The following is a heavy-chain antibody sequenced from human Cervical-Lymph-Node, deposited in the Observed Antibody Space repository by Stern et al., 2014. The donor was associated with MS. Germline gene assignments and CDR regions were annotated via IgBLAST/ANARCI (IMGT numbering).Heavy chain of an antibody. D-gene: IGHD1-20*01. J-gene: IGHJ5*02. V-gene: IGHV3-30*18. CDR3: AKGDNWRRLNP. CDR2: IPADGTLK. Sequence: QVQLVQSGGGVVQPGRSLRLSCAASGFTFSAYGMHWVRQAPGKGLEWVAVIPADGTLKFYGDSVKGRFTISRDNSKNTLFLQMNSLRAEDTAVYYCAKGDNWRRLNPWGQGTLVTVSS. CDR1: GFTFSAYG.